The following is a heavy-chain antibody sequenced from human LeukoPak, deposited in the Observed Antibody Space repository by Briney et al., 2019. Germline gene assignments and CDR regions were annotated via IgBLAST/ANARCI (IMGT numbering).Heavy chain of an antibody. D-gene: IGHD3-22*01. Sequence: PSETLSLTCTVSGGSISSSSYYWGWIRQPPGKGLEGIGSIYYSGSTYYNPSLKSRVTISVDTSKNQFSLKLSSVTAADTAVYYCAREHYDSSGLMDYWGQGTLVTVSS. CDR1: GGSISSSSYY. CDR3: AREHYDSSGLMDY. V-gene: IGHV4-39*07. J-gene: IGHJ4*02. CDR2: IYYSGST.